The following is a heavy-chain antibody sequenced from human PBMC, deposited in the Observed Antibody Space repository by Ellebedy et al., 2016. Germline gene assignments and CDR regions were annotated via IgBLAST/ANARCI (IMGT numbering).Heavy chain of an antibody. CDR3: AREGITMIAHAFDI. CDR1: GGTFSSYA. V-gene: IGHV1-69*13. J-gene: IGHJ3*02. CDR2: IIPIFGTA. D-gene: IGHD3-22*01. Sequence: ASVKVSCKASGGTFSSYAISWVRQAPGQGLEWMGGIIPIFGTANYAQKFQGRVTITADESPSTAYMELSSLRSEDTAVYYCAREGITMIAHAFDIWGQGTMVTVSS.